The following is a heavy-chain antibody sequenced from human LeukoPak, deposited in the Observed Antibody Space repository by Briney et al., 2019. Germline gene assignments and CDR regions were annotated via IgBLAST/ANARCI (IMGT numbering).Heavy chain of an antibody. CDR2: IIPIFGTA. J-gene: IGHJ4*02. D-gene: IGHD5-18*01. CDR3: ATVHTAIVPFYY. V-gene: IGHV1-69*13. Sequence: SVKVSXKASGGTFSSYAISWVRQAPGQGLEWMGGIIPIFGTANYAQKFQGRVTITADESTSTAYMEVSSLRSEDTAVYYCATVHTAIVPFYYWGQGTLVTVSS. CDR1: GGTFSSYA.